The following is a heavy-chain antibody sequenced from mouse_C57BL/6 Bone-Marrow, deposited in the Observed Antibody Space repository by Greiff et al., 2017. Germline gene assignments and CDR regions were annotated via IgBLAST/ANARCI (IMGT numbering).Heavy chain of an antibody. J-gene: IGHJ2*01. CDR1: GYTFTDYE. CDR2: IDPEYGGA. CDR3: TRWGGFDY. Sequence: QVQLQQSGAELVRPGVSVTLSCKGSGYTFTDYEMHWVKQTPVHGLEWIGAIDPEYGGAAYNQKFKGKAILTADKSSSTAYMELRSLTSEDSAVYDCTRWGGFDYWGQGTTLTVSS. V-gene: IGHV1-15*01.